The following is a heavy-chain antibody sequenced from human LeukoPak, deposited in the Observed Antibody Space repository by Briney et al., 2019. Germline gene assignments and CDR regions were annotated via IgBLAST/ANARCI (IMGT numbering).Heavy chain of an antibody. D-gene: IGHD6-13*01. V-gene: IGHV6-1*01. CDR1: GDSVSSKSAA. CDR2: TYYRSKWYS. J-gene: IGHJ4*02. CDR3: ARDEEQQLVGGFDY. Sequence: SQTLSLTCAISGDSVSSKSAAWNWIRQSPSRGLEWLGRTYYRSKWYSDYAVSVKSRITINPDTSKNQFSLQLNSVTPEDTAVYYCARDEEQQLVGGFDYWGQGTLVTVSS.